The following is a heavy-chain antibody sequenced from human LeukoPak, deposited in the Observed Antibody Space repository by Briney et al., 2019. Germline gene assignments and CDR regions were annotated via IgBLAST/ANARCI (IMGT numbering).Heavy chain of an antibody. CDR1: GGTFSSYA. D-gene: IGHD5-18*01. Sequence: SVKVSCKASGGTFSSYAISWVRQAPGQGLEWMGGIIPIFGTANYAQKFQGRVTITADESTSTAYMELSSLRSEDTAVYYCARDGSSYGVTGPFDYWGQGTLVTVSS. CDR3: ARDGSSYGVTGPFDY. CDR2: IIPIFGTA. V-gene: IGHV1-69*13. J-gene: IGHJ4*02.